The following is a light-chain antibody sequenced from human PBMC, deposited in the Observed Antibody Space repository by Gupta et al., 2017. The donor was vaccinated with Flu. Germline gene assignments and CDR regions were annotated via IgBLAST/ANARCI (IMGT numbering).Light chain of an antibody. V-gene: IGLV3-21*02. Sequence: SHALTQPPSMSVAPVQTATITCGANNIGSSSVHWYQQTPGQAPPLVFYDDNYRPSGIPERVSGSKSETTATMTITAVAAGEEADYYCQVWETRSGNLGLFGGGTKLTVL. CDR1: NIGSSS. J-gene: IGLJ2*01. CDR3: QVWETRSGNLGL. CDR2: DDN.